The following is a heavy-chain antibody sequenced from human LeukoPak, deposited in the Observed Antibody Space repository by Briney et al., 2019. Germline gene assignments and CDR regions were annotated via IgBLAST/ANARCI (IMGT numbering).Heavy chain of an antibody. Sequence: GGSLRLSCTASGFTFSSYSMNWVRQAPGKGLEWVSSISSSSSYIYYADSMKGRFTISRDNAKNSLYLQMNSLRAEDTAVYYCARSYSYGHGVRFRFDYWGQGTLVTVSS. CDR3: ARSYSYGHGVRFRFDY. D-gene: IGHD5-18*01. V-gene: IGHV3-21*01. CDR1: GFTFSSYS. J-gene: IGHJ4*02. CDR2: ISSSSSYI.